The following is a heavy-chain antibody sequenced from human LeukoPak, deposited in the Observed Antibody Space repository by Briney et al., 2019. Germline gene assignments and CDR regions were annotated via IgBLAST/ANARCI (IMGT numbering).Heavy chain of an antibody. D-gene: IGHD2-2*01. V-gene: IGHV3-9*01. CDR2: NSDTI. J-gene: IGHJ1*01. CDR3: AKGAPYGSSNACSVFQH. Sequence: NSDTIGYAASVKGRFTISRDNAKNSLYLLMNSLRAEDTALYYCAKGAPYGSSNACSVFQHWGQGTLVTVFS.